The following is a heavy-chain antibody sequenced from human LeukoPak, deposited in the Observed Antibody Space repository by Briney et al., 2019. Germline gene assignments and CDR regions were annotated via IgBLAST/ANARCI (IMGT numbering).Heavy chain of an antibody. Sequence: GGSLRLSCAASGFTFSSYAMNWVRQAPGKGLEWVSGISDRGGTTYYADSVKGRFTISRDNSKNTLYLQMNSLRAEDTAVYYCARGFSSSWGVFDYWGQGTLVTVSS. CDR2: ISDRGGTT. J-gene: IGHJ4*02. CDR1: GFTFSSYA. D-gene: IGHD6-13*01. CDR3: ARGFSSSWGVFDY. V-gene: IGHV3-23*01.